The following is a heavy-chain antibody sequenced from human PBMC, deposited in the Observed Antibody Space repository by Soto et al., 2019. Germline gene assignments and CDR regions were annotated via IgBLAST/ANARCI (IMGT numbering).Heavy chain of an antibody. D-gene: IGHD3-22*01. J-gene: IGHJ4*02. CDR1: GFTVSSNY. Sequence: EVQLVETGGGLIQPGGSLRLSCAASGFTVSSNYMSWVRQAPGKGLEWVSVIYSGGSTYYADSVKGRFTISRDNSKNTLYLQMNSLRAEDTAVYYCARDAPKDNNYYDLHRRGYWGQGTLVTVSS. CDR2: IYSGGST. CDR3: ARDAPKDNNYYDLHRRGY. V-gene: IGHV3-53*02.